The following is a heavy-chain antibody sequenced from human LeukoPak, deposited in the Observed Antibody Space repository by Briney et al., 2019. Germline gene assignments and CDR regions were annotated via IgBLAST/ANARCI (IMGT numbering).Heavy chain of an antibody. D-gene: IGHD6-19*01. V-gene: IGHV3-15*01. CDR1: GFTFRIYA. CDR3: TTAHSSGWYGLYYYGMDV. Sequence: GGSLRLSCAASGFTFRIYAMSWVRQAPGKGLEWVGRIKSKTDGGTTDYAAPVKGRFTISRDDSKNTLYLQMNSLKTEDTAVYYCTTAHSSGWYGLYYYGMDVWGQGTTVTVSS. CDR2: IKSKTDGGTT. J-gene: IGHJ6*02.